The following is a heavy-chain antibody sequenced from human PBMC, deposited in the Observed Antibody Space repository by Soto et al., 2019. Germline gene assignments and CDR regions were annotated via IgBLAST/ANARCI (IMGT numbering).Heavy chain of an antibody. CDR1: GFTFSSYG. D-gene: IGHD2-2*01. J-gene: IGHJ6*02. CDR2: ISYDGSNK. CDR3: AKGYDIVVVPAAPYYYYYGMDV. V-gene: IGHV3-30*18. Sequence: QVQLVESGGGVVQPGRSLRLSCAASGFTFSSYGMHWVRQAPGKGLEWVAVISYDGSNKYYADSVKGRFTISRDNSKNTLYLQMNSLRAEDTAVYYCAKGYDIVVVPAAPYYYYYGMDVWGQGTTVTVSS.